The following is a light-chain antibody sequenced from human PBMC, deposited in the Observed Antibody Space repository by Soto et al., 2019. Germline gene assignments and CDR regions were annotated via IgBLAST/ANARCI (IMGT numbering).Light chain of an antibody. CDR3: QQYNSYRIT. V-gene: IGKV1-5*03. Sequence: DIQMTQSPSTLSASVRDRVTITCRASQSISSWLAWYQQKPGKAPKLLIYKASSLESGVPSRFSGSGSGTEFTLTISSLQPDDFATSYCQQYNSYRITFGQGTRLEIK. CDR1: QSISSW. J-gene: IGKJ5*01. CDR2: KAS.